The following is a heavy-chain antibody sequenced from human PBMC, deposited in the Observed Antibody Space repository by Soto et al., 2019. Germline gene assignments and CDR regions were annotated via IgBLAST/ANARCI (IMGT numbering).Heavy chain of an antibody. V-gene: IGHV4-31*03. CDR3: ARDNSSSWYTGFDP. CDR1: GGSIRGGGYY. Sequence: SETLSLTCTVYGGSIRGGGYYWSWIRQHPGKGLEWIGYIYYSGSTYYNPSLKSRVTISVDTSKNQFSLKLSSVTAADTAVYYCARDNSSSWYTGFDPWGQGTLVTVSS. D-gene: IGHD6-13*01. J-gene: IGHJ5*02. CDR2: IYYSGST.